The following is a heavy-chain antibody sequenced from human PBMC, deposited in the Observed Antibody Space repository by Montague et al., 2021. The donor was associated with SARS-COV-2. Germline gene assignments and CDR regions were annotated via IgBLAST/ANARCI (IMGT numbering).Heavy chain of an antibody. J-gene: IGHJ4*02. D-gene: IGHD2-15*01. CDR3: ARITEVVPFDF. CDR2: VHHSGIT. Sequence: SETLSLTCTVSGAPITDFYWSRIRQPPGKGLEWIGYVHHSGITNYNPSLKSRVTISIDTPKSRFSLNLRSVTAADTAVYFCARITEVVPFDFWGQGTLVSVSS. V-gene: IGHV4-59*01. CDR1: GAPITDFY.